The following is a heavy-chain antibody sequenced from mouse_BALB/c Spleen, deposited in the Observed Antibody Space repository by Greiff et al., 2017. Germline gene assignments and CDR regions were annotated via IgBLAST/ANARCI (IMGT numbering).Heavy chain of an antibody. CDR2: ISSGGGST. CDR3: ARQAGPDY. V-gene: IGHV5-12-1*01. J-gene: IGHJ2*01. D-gene: IGHD3-3*01. CDR1: GFAFSSYD. Sequence: EVKLMESGGGLVKPGGSLKLSCAASGFAFSSYDMSWVRQTPEKRLEWVAYISSGGGSTYYPDTVKGRFTISRDNAKNTLYLQMSSLKSEDTAMYYCARQAGPDYWGQGTTLTVSS.